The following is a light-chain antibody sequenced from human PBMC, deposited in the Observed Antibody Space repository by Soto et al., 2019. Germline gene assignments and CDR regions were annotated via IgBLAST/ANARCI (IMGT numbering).Light chain of an antibody. CDR2: GAS. CDR3: QHYGASPIT. J-gene: IGKJ5*01. Sequence: EIVLTQSPATLSLSPGERATLSCRASQSVSSNLAWYQQKPGQAPRLLIYGASTRATGIPARFSGSGSGTDFTLTISRLEPEDFALYYCQHYGASPITFGQGTRLEIK. CDR1: QSVSSN. V-gene: IGKV3-20*01.